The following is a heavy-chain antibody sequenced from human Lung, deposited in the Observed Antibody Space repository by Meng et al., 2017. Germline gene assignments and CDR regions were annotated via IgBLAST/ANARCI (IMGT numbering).Heavy chain of an antibody. D-gene: IGHD4-11*01. CDR1: GGSFSDYY. CDR2: INHSGST. J-gene: IGHJ4*02. CDR3: ARGPTTMAHDFDY. V-gene: IGHV4-34*01. Sequence: QLQQWGAGLLKPSENLSLTCVVFGGSFSDYYWSWIRQPPGKGLEWIGEINHSGSTNYNPSLESRATISVDTSQNNLSLKLSSVTAADSAVYYCARGPTTMAHDFDYWGQGTLVTVSS.